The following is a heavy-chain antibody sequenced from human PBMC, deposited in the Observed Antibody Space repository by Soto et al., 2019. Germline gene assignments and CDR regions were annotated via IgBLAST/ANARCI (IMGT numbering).Heavy chain of an antibody. CDR3: ARYRGTYYAY. J-gene: IGHJ4*02. CDR2: ISYSGST. V-gene: IGHV4-59*11. D-gene: IGHD1-26*01. CDR1: GDSISSHY. Sequence: QAQLQESGPGLVKPSETLSLTCTVSGDSISSHYWTWIRQPPGKGLEWIGYISYSGSTNYNPSLNSRVTMSLDTSKNQFYLELTSVTAADTDMYSCARYRGTYYAYWGQGTLVTVSS.